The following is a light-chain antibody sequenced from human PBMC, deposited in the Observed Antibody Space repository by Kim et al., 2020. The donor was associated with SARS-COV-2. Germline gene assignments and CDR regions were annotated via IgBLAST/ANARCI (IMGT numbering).Light chain of an antibody. CDR3: QVWDSSSDHRV. CDR1: NIGSKS. CDR2: YDT. J-gene: IGLJ3*02. V-gene: IGLV3-21*04. Sequence: SYELTQPPSVSMAPGQTARITCGGTNIGSKSEHWYQQKPGQAPVLVIYYDTDRPSGVSERFAGSISGDTAILTISKVEVGDEADYYCQVWDSSSDHRVFGGGTQLTVL.